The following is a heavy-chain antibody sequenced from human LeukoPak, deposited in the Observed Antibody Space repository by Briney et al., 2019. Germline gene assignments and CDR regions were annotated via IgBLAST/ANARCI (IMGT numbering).Heavy chain of an antibody. V-gene: IGHV1-18*01. CDR2: ISAYNGNT. Sequence: ASVKVSCKASGYTFTSYGISWVRQAPGQGLEWMGWISAYNGNTNYAQKLQGRVTMTTDTSTSTAYMELSSLRSEDTAVYYCATFYDFWSGSQEDWFDPWGQGTLVTVSS. CDR1: GYTFTSYG. J-gene: IGHJ5*02. D-gene: IGHD3-3*01. CDR3: ATFYDFWSGSQEDWFDP.